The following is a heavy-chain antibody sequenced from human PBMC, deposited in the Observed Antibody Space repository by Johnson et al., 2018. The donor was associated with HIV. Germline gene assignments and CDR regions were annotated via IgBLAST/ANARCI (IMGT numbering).Heavy chain of an antibody. Sequence: VQLVESGGGLVQPGGSLRLSCAASGFTVSYNYMNWVRQAPGKGLEWVSIIYSDSDTYYTDSVKGRFTISRDNSKNTVFLLLNSLRTEDTAVYYCARVRRSGWFDNDAFDFWGQGTMVTVSS. CDR2: IYSDSDT. CDR1: GFTVSYNY. CDR3: ARVRRSGWFDNDAFDF. J-gene: IGHJ3*01. V-gene: IGHV3-66*02. D-gene: IGHD6-19*01.